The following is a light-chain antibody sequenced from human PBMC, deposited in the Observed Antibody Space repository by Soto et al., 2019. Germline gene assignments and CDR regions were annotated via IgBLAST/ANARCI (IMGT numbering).Light chain of an antibody. J-gene: IGKJ1*01. Sequence: EIVLTQSPGTLSSSPGERATLSCRASQSIDNRYFAWNQHKPGQAPRLLIYATSSRATGIPDRFGGSGSGKDFTLTINRLEPEDFAVYYCQQYFDTSWTFGQGTKVDIK. CDR2: ATS. CDR3: QQYFDTSWT. CDR1: QSIDNRY. V-gene: IGKV3-20*01.